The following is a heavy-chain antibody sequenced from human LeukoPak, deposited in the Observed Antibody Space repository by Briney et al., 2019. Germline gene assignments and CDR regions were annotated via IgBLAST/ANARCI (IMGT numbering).Heavy chain of an antibody. CDR2: IRFDGTSA. J-gene: IGHJ3*02. V-gene: IGHV3-30*02. CDR1: GFIFTSYG. D-gene: IGHD3-22*01. Sequence: PGGSLRLSCAASGFIFTSYGMHWVREAPGRGLEWAAFIRFDGTSAYYADSVKGRFTVSRDNSKNTLYLQMNSLRVEDTAVYYCAKVSVVMVNDAFDIWGQGTMVIVSS. CDR3: AKVSVVMVNDAFDI.